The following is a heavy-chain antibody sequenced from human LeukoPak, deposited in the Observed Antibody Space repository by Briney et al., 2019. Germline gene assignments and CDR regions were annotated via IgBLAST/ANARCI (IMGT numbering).Heavy chain of an antibody. V-gene: IGHV4-59*01. CDR1: GGSISSYY. Sequence: PSETLSLTCTVSGGSISSYYWSWIRQPPGKGLEWIGYIYYSGSTNYNPSLKSRVTISVDTSKNQFSLKLSSVTAADTAVYYCARGPPERGYSYGRQRYYYYYMDVWGKGTTVTVS. CDR2: IYYSGST. CDR3: ARGPPERGYSYGRQRYYYYYMDV. J-gene: IGHJ6*03. D-gene: IGHD5-18*01.